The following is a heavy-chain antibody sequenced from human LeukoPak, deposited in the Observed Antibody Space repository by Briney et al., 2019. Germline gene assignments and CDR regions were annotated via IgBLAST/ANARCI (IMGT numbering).Heavy chain of an antibody. CDR3: ARAYSSSWYWNWFDP. J-gene: IGHJ5*02. V-gene: IGHV4-34*01. Sequence: SETQSLTCAVYGGSFSGYYWGWIRQSPGKGLEWIGEINHSGSTYYNPSLKSRVTISVDTSKNQFSLKVSSVSAADTAVYYCARAYSSSWYWNWFDPWGQGTLVTVSS. CDR1: GGSFSGYY. D-gene: IGHD6-13*01. CDR2: INHSGST.